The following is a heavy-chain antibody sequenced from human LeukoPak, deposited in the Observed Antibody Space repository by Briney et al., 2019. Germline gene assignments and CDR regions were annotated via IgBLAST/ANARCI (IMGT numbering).Heavy chain of an antibody. J-gene: IGHJ4*02. CDR3: AATYYYDSSGYYFYFDY. V-gene: IGHV1-69*05. Sequence: SVKVSCKASGGTFSSYAISWVRQAPGQGLEWMGGIIPIFGTANYAQKFQGRVTITTDESTSTAYMELSSLRSEDTAVYYCAATYYYDSSGYYFYFDYWGQGTLVTVSS. CDR1: GGTFSSYA. D-gene: IGHD3-22*01. CDR2: IIPIFGTA.